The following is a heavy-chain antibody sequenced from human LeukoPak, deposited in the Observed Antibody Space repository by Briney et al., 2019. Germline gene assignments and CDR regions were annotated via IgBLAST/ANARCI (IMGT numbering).Heavy chain of an antibody. CDR2: IIPIFGTA. J-gene: IGHJ6*03. V-gene: IGHV1-69*05. CDR1: GGTFSSYA. D-gene: IGHD3-16*02. Sequence: SVKVPCKASGGTFSSYAISWVRQAPGQGLEWMGGIIPIFGTANYAQKFQGRVTITTDESTSTAYMELSSLRSEDTAVYYCARGEVLGELSLSYYYYYMDVWGKGTTVTVSS. CDR3: ARGEVLGELSLSYYYYYMDV.